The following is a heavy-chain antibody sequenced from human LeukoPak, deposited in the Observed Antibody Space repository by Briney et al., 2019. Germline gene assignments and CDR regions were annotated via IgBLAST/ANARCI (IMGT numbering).Heavy chain of an antibody. V-gene: IGHV1-2*02. Sequence: ASVKVSCKASGYTFTGYYMHWVRQAPGQGLEWMGWINPNSGGTNYAQKFQGRVTMTRDTSISTAYMELSRLRSDDTAVYYCARVKYYHDSPSAFDIWGQGTMVTVSS. CDR2: INPNSGGT. J-gene: IGHJ3*02. CDR3: ARVKYYHDSPSAFDI. D-gene: IGHD3-22*01. CDR1: GYTFTGYY.